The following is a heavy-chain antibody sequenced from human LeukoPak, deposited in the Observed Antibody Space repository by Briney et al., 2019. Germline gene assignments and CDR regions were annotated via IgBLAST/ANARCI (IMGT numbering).Heavy chain of an antibody. Sequence: GGSLRLSCAASAFSFSNYAMSWVRQAPGKGLEWVSAISGSGDITNYADSVKGRFTISRDNSKNSLHLQMNSLRAEDTAVYYCAKGPYSYGYALDYWGQGTLVTVSS. V-gene: IGHV3-23*01. CDR3: AKGPYSYGYALDY. CDR1: AFSFSNYA. J-gene: IGHJ4*02. D-gene: IGHD5-18*01. CDR2: ISGSGDIT.